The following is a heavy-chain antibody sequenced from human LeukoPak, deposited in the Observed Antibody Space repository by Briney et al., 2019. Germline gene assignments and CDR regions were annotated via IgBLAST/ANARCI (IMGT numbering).Heavy chain of an antibody. CDR3: AGGTAADGNSFDS. J-gene: IGHJ4*02. Sequence: PGGSLRLSCAASGFTFSNYGMHWVRQAPGKGLVWVTFIRNDGSSKDYANTVMGRFTVSRDNLKNTLYLQMNSLRAEDTAVYYCAGGTAADGNSFDSWGQGTLVTVSS. V-gene: IGHV3-30*02. D-gene: IGHD6-13*01. CDR2: IRNDGSSK. CDR1: GFTFSNYG.